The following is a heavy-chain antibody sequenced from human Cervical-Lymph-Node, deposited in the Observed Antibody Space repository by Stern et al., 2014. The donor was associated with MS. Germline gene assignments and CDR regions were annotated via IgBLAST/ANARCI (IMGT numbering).Heavy chain of an antibody. V-gene: IGHV7-4-1*02. Sequence: QVQLGQSGSELKKPGASVKVSCKASGYTFTTYAINWVRQAPGQGLEWMGWINTNTGNPTYAPGFTGRFVFSLDTSVSTAYLQISSLRANDTAVYYCARGWLGPDWYFDLWGRGTLVTVSS. CDR2: INTNTGNP. J-gene: IGHJ2*01. CDR3: ARGWLGPDWYFDL. D-gene: IGHD5-12*01. CDR1: GYTFTTYA.